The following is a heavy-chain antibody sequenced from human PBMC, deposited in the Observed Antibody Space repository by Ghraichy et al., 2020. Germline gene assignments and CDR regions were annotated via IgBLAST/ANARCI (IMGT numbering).Heavy chain of an antibody. CDR2: ISASGDRT. J-gene: IGHJ3*02. Sequence: GSLRLSCVASEDSLCSFSRYDMTWVRQAPGKGLEWVSGISASGDRTYYADSVKGRFIISRDNSKNTLYLQMNSLRVEDTALYYCANIPLITFLRGIVTWEDAFDIWGQGTEVIVSS. CDR3: ANIPLITFLRGIVTWEDAFDI. V-gene: IGHV3-23*01. D-gene: IGHD3-10*01. CDR1: EDSLCSFSRYD.